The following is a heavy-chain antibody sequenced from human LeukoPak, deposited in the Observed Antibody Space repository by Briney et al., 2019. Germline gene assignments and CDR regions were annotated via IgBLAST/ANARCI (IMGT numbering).Heavy chain of an antibody. Sequence: GGSLRLSCAASGFTFSSYSMNWVRQAPGKGLEWVSSISSSGSTIYYADSVKGRFTISRDNAKNSLYLQMNSLRAEDTAVYYCARLSGGNWFDPWGQGTLVTVSS. J-gene: IGHJ5*02. CDR2: ISSSGSTI. CDR3: ARLSGGNWFDP. CDR1: GFTFSSYS. D-gene: IGHD2-15*01. V-gene: IGHV3-48*04.